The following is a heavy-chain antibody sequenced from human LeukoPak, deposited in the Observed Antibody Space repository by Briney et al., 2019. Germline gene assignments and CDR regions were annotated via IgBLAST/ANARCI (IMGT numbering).Heavy chain of an antibody. CDR2: IYYSGST. D-gene: IGHD6-19*01. J-gene: IGHJ6*02. V-gene: IGHV4-31*11. CDR3: ARDAAVAGLDYYYYYGMDV. Sequence: SETLSLTCAVYGGSISSGGYYWSWIRQHPGKGLEWIGYIYYSGSTYYNPSLKSRVTISVDTSKNQFSLKLSSVTAADTAVYYCARDAAVAGLDYYYYYGMDVWGQGTTVTVSS. CDR1: GGSISSGGYY.